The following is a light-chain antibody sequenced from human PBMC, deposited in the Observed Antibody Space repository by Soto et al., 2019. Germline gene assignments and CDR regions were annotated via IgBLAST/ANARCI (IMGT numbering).Light chain of an antibody. CDR1: QSITNY. CDR2: DAS. J-gene: IGKJ5*01. V-gene: IGKV3-11*01. Sequence: EIVLTQSPATLSLSPGERATLSCRASQSITNYLAWYQHKPGQAPRLLIYDASNRATATPPRFSGSGSGTLLTLTIGSMEPEDVGIYYCQQRSAGVTFGQGTRLEIK. CDR3: QQRSAGVT.